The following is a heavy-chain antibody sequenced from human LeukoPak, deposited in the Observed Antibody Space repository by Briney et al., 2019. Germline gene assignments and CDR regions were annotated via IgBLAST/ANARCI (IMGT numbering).Heavy chain of an antibody. J-gene: IGHJ5*02. Sequence: GGSLRLSCAASGFTFSSYSMNWVRQAPGKGLEWVSSISSSSSYIYYADSVKGRFTISRDNAKNSLYLQVNSLRAEDTAVYYCARDRGIAPNWFDPWGQGTLVTVSS. D-gene: IGHD6-13*01. V-gene: IGHV3-21*01. CDR1: GFTFSSYS. CDR3: ARDRGIAPNWFDP. CDR2: ISSSSSYI.